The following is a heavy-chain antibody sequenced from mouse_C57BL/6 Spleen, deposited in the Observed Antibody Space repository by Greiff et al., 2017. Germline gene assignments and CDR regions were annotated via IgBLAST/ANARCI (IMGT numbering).Heavy chain of an antibody. D-gene: IGHD1-1*01. CDR3: TFTTGGATGYFDY. CDR2: IDPENGDT. CDR1: GFNIKDDY. Sequence: EVQLQESGAELVRPGASVKLSCTASGFNIKDDYMHWVQQRPEKGLEWIGWIDPENGDTESASKLQGKATITADTSSNTAYLQLSSLTSEDTAVYYCTFTTGGATGYFDYWGQGTTLTVSS. V-gene: IGHV14-4*01. J-gene: IGHJ2*01.